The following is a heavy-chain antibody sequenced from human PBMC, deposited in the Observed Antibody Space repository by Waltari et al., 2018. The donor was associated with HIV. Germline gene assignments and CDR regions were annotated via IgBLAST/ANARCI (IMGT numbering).Heavy chain of an antibody. Sequence: QITLKESGPTLVKPTQTLTLTCTFSGFSLSTSGVGVGWIRQPPGKALEWLALIYWNDDKRYSPSLKSRLTITKDTSKNQVVLTMTNMDPVDTATYYCAHRGIAAATYTLNWFDPWGQGTLVTVSS. CDR2: IYWNDDK. D-gene: IGHD6-13*01. J-gene: IGHJ5*02. CDR1: GFSLSTSGVG. CDR3: AHRGIAAATYTLNWFDP. V-gene: IGHV2-5*01.